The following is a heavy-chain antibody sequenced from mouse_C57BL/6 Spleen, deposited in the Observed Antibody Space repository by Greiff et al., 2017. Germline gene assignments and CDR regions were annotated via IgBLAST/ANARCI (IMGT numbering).Heavy chain of an antibody. CDR3: ARYYSNSLDY. CDR2: IYPGDGDT. D-gene: IGHD2-5*01. Sequence: VQLQQSGPELVKPGASVKISCKASGYAFSSSWMNWVKQRPGKGLEWIGRIYPGDGDTNYNGKFKGKATLTADKSSSTAYMQLSSLTSEDSAVYFCARYYSNSLDYWGQGTTLTVSS. V-gene: IGHV1-82*01. CDR1: GYAFSSSW. J-gene: IGHJ2*01.